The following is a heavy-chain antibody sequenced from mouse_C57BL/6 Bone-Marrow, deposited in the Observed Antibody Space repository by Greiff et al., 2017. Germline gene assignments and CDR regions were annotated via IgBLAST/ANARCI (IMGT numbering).Heavy chain of an antibody. CDR2: ISSGGSYT. CDR3: ARHDYYDYGDY. D-gene: IGHD2-4*01. J-gene: IGHJ4*01. V-gene: IGHV5-6*01. CDR1: GFTFSSYG. Sequence: EVHLVESGGDLVKPGGSLKLSCAASGFTFSSYGMSWVRQTPDKRLEWVATISSGGSYTYYPDSVKGRFTISRDNAKNTLYLQMSSLKSEDTAMYYCARHDYYDYGDYWGQGTSVTVSS.